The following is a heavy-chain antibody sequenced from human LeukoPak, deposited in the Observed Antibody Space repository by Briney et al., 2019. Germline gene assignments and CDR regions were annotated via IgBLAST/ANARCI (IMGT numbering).Heavy chain of an antibody. D-gene: IGHD3-3*01. J-gene: IGHJ4*02. CDR2: IWYDGSNK. CDR1: GFTFSSYG. V-gene: IGHV3-33*01. Sequence: GGSLRLSCAASGFTFSSYGMHWVRQAPGKGLEWVAVIWYDGSNKYYADSVKGRFTISRDNSKNTLYLQMNSLRAEDTAVYYCATPGWSRGPFDYWGQGTLVTVSS. CDR3: ATPGWSRGPFDY.